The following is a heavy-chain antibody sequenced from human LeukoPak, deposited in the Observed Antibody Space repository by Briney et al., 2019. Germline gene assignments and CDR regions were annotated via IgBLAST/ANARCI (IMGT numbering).Heavy chain of an antibody. CDR2: INHSGST. V-gene: IGHV4-34*01. J-gene: IGHJ4*02. CDR1: GGSFSGYY. D-gene: IGHD3-3*01. CDR3: VRQGTNSGYYLLDY. Sequence: SETLSLTCAVYGGSFSGYYWSWICQPPGKGLEWIGEINHSGSTNYNPSLKSRVTMSVDPSKNQFSLKLTSVTVADTATYYCVRQGTNSGYYLLDYWGPGHLVTVSS.